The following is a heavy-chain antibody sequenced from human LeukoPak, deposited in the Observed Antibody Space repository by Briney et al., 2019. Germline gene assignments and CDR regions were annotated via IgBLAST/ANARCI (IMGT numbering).Heavy chain of an antibody. V-gene: IGHV1-2*02. J-gene: IGHJ6*02. D-gene: IGHD2-21*02. CDR1: GYTFTDYH. Sequence: GASVKVSCKASGYTFTDYHMHRVRQAPGQGLEWMGWINPNSGGTNYAQKFQGRVTMTRDTSISTAYMELSRLRSDDTAVYYCASHPTDEVTRGLAYYYYYGMDVWGQGTTVTVSS. CDR2: INPNSGGT. CDR3: ASHPTDEVTRGLAYYYYYGMDV.